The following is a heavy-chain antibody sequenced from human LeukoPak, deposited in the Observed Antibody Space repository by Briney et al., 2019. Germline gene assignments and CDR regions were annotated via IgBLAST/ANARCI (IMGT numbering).Heavy chain of an antibody. D-gene: IGHD4-17*01. V-gene: IGHV4-61*08. CDR3: ARFRDYGDYGY. J-gene: IGHJ4*02. CDR1: GGSISSGDYY. Sequence: SQTLSLTCTVSGGSISSGDYYWSWIRQPPGKGLEWIGYIYYSGSTNYNPSLKSRVTISVDTSKNQFSLKLSSVTAADTAVYYCARFRDYGDYGYWGQGTLVTVSS. CDR2: IYYSGST.